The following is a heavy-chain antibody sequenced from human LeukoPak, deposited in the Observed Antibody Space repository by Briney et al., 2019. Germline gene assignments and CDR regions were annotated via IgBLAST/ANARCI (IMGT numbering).Heavy chain of an antibody. J-gene: IGHJ4*02. V-gene: IGHV3-21*01. D-gene: IGHD3-3*01. CDR2: ISSSSSYI. CDR1: GFTFSSYS. Sequence: GGSLRLSCAASGFTFSSYSMNWVRQAPGKGLEWVSSISSSSSYIYYADSVKGRFTISRDNAKNSLYLQMNSLRAEDTAVYYCARGFLEWSAFDYWGQGTLVTVSS. CDR3: ARGFLEWSAFDY.